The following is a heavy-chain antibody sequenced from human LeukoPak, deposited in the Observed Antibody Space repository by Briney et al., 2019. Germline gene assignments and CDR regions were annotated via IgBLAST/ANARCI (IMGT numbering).Heavy chain of an antibody. D-gene: IGHD4-17*01. J-gene: IGHJ4*02. Sequence: PGGSLRLSCAASGFTFSSYDMHWVRQATGKGLEWVSAIGTAGDTYYPGSVKGRFTISRDNSKNTLYLQMNSLRAEDTAVYYCAKVTLVFYGAINYWGQGTLVTVSS. V-gene: IGHV3-13*01. CDR2: IGTAGDT. CDR3: AKVTLVFYGAINY. CDR1: GFTFSSYD.